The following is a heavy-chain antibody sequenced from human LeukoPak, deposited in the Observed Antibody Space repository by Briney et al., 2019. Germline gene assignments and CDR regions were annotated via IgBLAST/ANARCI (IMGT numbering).Heavy chain of an antibody. CDR3: ARNSYGFY. Sequence: GGPLRLSCAASGFTFSSYGMHWVRQAPGKGLEWVAVISYDGSNKYYADSVKGRFTISRDNSKNTLYLQMNSLRAEDTAVYYCARNSYGFYWGQGTLVTVSS. D-gene: IGHD5-18*01. J-gene: IGHJ4*02. CDR1: GFTFSSYG. V-gene: IGHV3-30*03. CDR2: ISYDGSNK.